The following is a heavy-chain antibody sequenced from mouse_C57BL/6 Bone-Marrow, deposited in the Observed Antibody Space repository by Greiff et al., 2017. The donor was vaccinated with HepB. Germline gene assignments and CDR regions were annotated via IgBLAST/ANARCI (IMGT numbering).Heavy chain of an antibody. CDR2: IYPGDGDT. CDR3: AREGYAMDY. Sequence: QVQLQQSGPELVKPGASVKISCKASGYAFSSSWMNWVKQRPGKGLEWIGRIYPGDGDTTYNGKFKGKATLTADKSSSTAYMQLSSLTSEDSAVYFCAREGYAMDYWGQGTSVTVSS. V-gene: IGHV1-82*01. J-gene: IGHJ4*01. CDR1: GYAFSSSW.